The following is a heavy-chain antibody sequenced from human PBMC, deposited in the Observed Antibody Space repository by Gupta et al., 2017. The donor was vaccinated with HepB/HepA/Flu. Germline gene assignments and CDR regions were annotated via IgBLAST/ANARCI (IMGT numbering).Heavy chain of an antibody. Sequence: EVHVEESGGALVQPGGSLILSCAASGFTFSTSWLDWVRQAPGKGLEWVANINQDGSEKYYVDSVKGRFAISRDNVKNSVYLQINSLRVEDTAVYYCSWSLNYWGQGTLVTVSS. CDR1: GFTFSTSW. CDR2: INQDGSEK. CDR3: SWSLNY. J-gene: IGHJ4*02. D-gene: IGHD1-26*01. V-gene: IGHV3-7*01.